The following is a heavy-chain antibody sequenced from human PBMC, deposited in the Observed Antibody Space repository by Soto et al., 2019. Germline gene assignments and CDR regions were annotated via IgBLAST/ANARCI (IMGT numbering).Heavy chain of an antibody. CDR1: GFTFSSYA. CDR3: ARDRGSGWPTFIFNY. D-gene: IGHD6-19*01. J-gene: IGHJ4*02. V-gene: IGHV3-30-3*01. Sequence: GGSLRLSCAASGFTFSSYAMHWVRQAPGKGLEWVAVISYDGGNKYYADSVKGRFTISRDNSKNTLYLQMNSLRAEDTAVYYCARDRGSGWPTFIFNYWGQGTLVTVSS. CDR2: ISYDGGNK.